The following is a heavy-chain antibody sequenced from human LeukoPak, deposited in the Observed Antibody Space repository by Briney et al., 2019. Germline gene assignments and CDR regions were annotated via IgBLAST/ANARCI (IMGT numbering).Heavy chain of an antibody. J-gene: IGHJ4*02. CDR3: ARSIDGVRGTMVPLDY. Sequence: GGSLRLSCAASGFTFSSYSMNWVRRAPGKGLEWVSYISSSSSTIYYADSVKGRFTISRDNAKNSLYLQMNSLRAEDTAVYYCARSIDGVRGTMVPLDYWGQGTLVTVSS. V-gene: IGHV3-48*04. CDR2: ISSSSSTI. D-gene: IGHD3-10*01. CDR1: GFTFSSYS.